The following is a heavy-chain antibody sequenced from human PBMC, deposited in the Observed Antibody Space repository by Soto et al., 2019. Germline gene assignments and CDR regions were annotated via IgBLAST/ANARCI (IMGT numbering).Heavy chain of an antibody. J-gene: IGHJ5*02. CDR2: ISGSGGST. D-gene: IGHD5-12*01. CDR1: GFTFSSYA. CDR3: AKGRDIAATVGGWFDP. V-gene: IGHV3-23*01. Sequence: EVQLLESGGGLVQPGGSLRLSCAASGFTFSSYAMSWVRQAPGKGLEWVSAISGSGGSTYYADSVKGRFTISRDNSKNTLYLQMNSLRAEDTAVYYCAKGRDIAATVGGWFDPWGQGTMVTVSS.